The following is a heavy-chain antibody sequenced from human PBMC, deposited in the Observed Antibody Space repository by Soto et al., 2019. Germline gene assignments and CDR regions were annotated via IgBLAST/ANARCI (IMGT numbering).Heavy chain of an antibody. CDR2: IYYSGST. D-gene: IGHD3-9*01. Sequence: QVQLQQWGAGLLKPSETLSLTCAVYGGSFSGYYWSWIRQHPGKGLEWIGYIYYSGSTNYNPSLKSRVTISVDTSKNQFSLKLSSVTAADTAVYYCARAGHTDWPFDYWGQGTLVTVSS. V-gene: IGHV4-34*02. J-gene: IGHJ4*02. CDR1: GGSFSGYY. CDR3: ARAGHTDWPFDY.